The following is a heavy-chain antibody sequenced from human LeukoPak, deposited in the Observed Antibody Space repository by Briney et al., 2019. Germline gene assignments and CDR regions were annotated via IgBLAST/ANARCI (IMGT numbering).Heavy chain of an antibody. CDR3: ASTSKYIGSGRDDSFDI. J-gene: IGHJ3*02. V-gene: IGHV4-59*06. CDR2: ISYSGGT. CDR1: GGSISSYY. D-gene: IGHD3-10*01. Sequence: SETLSLTCTVSGGSISSYYWSWIRQPPGKGLEYIGYISYSGGTYYNPSLKSRISISVDTSKSQFSLKMNSVTAADTAVYYCASTSKYIGSGRDDSFDIWGQGTMVTVS.